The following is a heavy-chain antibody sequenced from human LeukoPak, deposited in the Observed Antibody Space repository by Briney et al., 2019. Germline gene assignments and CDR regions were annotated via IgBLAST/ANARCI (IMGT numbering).Heavy chain of an antibody. D-gene: IGHD3-22*01. V-gene: IGHV3-7*01. Sequence: RGSLRLSCAASGFTFSSYWMSWVRQAPGKGLEWVANIKQDGSEKYYVDSVKGRFTISRDNAKNSLYLQMNSLRAEDTAVYYCARDRGYYDSFEYYYYYYGMDVWGQGTTVTVSS. CDR3: ARDRGYYDSFEYYYYYYGMDV. J-gene: IGHJ6*02. CDR2: IKQDGSEK. CDR1: GFTFSSYW.